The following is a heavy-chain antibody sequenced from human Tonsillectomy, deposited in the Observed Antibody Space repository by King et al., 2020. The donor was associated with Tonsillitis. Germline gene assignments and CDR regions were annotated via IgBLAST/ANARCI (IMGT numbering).Heavy chain of an antibody. CDR3: AKRGYFLQQLVQGEAYDY. V-gene: IGHV3-23*03. Sequence: VQLVESGGGLVQPGGSLRLSCAASGFTFSSYAMSWVRQAPGKGLEWVSVIYSGGSSTYYADSVKGRFTISRDNSKNTLYLQMNSLRAEDTAVYYCAKRGYFLQQLVQGEAYDYWGQGTLVTVSS. D-gene: IGHD6-13*01. J-gene: IGHJ4*02. CDR2: IYSGGSST. CDR1: GFTFSSYA.